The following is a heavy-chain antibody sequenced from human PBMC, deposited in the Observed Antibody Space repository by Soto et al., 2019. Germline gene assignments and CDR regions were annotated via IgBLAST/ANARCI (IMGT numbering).Heavy chain of an antibody. Sequence: EVQLVESGGGLVKPGGSLRLSCAASGFTFSSYSMNWVRQAPGKGLEWVSSISSSSSYIYYADSVKGRFTISRDNAKNSLYLQMNSMRAEDTAVYYWARDMVRYYGMDVWGQGTTVTVSS. D-gene: IGHD3-10*01. CDR1: GFTFSSYS. CDR2: ISSSSSYI. CDR3: ARDMVRYYGMDV. V-gene: IGHV3-21*01. J-gene: IGHJ6*02.